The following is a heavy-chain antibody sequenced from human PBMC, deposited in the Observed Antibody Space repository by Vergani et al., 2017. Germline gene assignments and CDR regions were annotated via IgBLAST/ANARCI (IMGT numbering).Heavy chain of an antibody. CDR1: GYTFTSYG. CDR3: ARDYYDLWSGYYMFDY. Sequence: QVQLVQSGAEVKKPGASVKVSCKASGYTFTSYGISWVRQAPGQGLEWMGWISAYNGNTNYAQKLQGRVTMTTDTSTSTAYMELRGLRSDDTAVDYCARDYYDLWSGYYMFDYWGQGTLVTVSS. J-gene: IGHJ4*02. CDR2: ISAYNGNT. D-gene: IGHD3-3*01. V-gene: IGHV1-18*01.